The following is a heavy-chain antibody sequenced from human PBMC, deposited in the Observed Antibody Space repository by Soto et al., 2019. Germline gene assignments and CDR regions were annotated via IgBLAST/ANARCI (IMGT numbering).Heavy chain of an antibody. V-gene: IGHV3-11*01. CDR2: ISSSGSTI. CDR1: GFTFSDYY. Sequence: GGSLRLSCAASGFTFSDYYMSWIRQAPGKGLEWVSYISSSGSTIYYADSVKGRFTISRDNAKNSLYLQMNSLRAEDTAVYYCASAVISVVVPAANLASNAFDIWGQGTMVTVSS. CDR3: ASAVISVVVPAANLASNAFDI. J-gene: IGHJ3*02. D-gene: IGHD2-2*01.